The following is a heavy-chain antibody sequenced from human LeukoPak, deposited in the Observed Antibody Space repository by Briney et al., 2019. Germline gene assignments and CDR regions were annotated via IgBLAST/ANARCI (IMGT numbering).Heavy chain of an antibody. CDR1: GGSISSGDYY. CDR2: IFYSGST. D-gene: IGHD5-12*01. CDR3: ARGPGYSGYNDFDY. J-gene: IGHJ4*02. Sequence: PSETLSLTCTVSGGSISSGDYYWSWIRQPPGKGLEWIGYIFYSGSTYSNPSLKRRVTISVDTSKNQFSLKLSSVTAADTAVYYCARGPGYSGYNDFDYWGQGTLVTVAS. V-gene: IGHV4-30-4*01.